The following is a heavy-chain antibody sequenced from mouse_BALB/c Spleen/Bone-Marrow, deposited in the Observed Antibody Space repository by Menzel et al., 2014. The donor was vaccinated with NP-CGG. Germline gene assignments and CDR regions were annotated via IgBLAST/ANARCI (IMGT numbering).Heavy chain of an antibody. D-gene: IGHD1-1*01. CDR1: GFNIKDTY. CDR2: IDPANGNT. CDR3: VSYYYGNYFDS. V-gene: IGHV14-3*02. Sequence: EVQLQQSGAELVKPGASVKLSCTASGFNIKDTYMHWVKQRPEQGLEWIGRIDPANGNTKYDPKFQGKATITADTSSNTAYLRLSSLTSEDTAVCYCVSYYYGNYFDSWGQGTTLTVSS. J-gene: IGHJ2*01.